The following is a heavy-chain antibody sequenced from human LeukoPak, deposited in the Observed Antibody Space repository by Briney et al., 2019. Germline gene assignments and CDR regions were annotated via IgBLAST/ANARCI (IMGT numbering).Heavy chain of an antibody. D-gene: IGHD3-9*01. CDR1: GFTFDDYA. J-gene: IGHJ4*02. CDR2: ISWNSGSI. Sequence: GGSLRLSCAASGFTFDDYAMHWVRQAPGKGLEWVSGISWNSGSIGYADSVKGRFTISRDNAKNSLYLQMNSLRAEDTALYYCHSLGYFEDYWGQGTLVTVSS. V-gene: IGHV3-9*01. CDR3: HSLGYFEDY.